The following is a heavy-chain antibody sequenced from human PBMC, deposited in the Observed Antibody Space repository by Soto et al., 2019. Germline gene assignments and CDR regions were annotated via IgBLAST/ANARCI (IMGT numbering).Heavy chain of an antibody. J-gene: IGHJ4*02. Sequence: WTWIRQPPGKGLEWIGYVYNSGSTNYNPSLKSRVTISEDTSKSQFSLKVNSMTAADTAVYYCARYRREAVAGYTLDNWGQGISVTVSS. CDR3: ARYRREAVAGYTLDN. V-gene: IGHV4-59*01. D-gene: IGHD6-13*01. CDR2: VYNSGST.